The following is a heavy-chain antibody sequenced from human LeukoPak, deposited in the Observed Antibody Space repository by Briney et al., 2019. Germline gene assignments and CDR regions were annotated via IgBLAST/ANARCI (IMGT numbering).Heavy chain of an antibody. CDR2: ISGSGGST. V-gene: IGHV3-23*01. Sequence: GGSLRLSCAASGFTFSSYAMSWVRQAPGKGLEWVSAISGSGGSTYYADAVKGRFTISRDNSKNTLYLQMNSLRAEDTAVYYCAKDLWIVVVPAARGEGGFDYWGQGTLVTVSS. D-gene: IGHD2-2*01. CDR1: GFTFSSYA. J-gene: IGHJ4*02. CDR3: AKDLWIVVVPAARGEGGFDY.